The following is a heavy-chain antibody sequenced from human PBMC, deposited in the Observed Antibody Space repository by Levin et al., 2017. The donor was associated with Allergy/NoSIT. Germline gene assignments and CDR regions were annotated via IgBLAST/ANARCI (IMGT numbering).Heavy chain of an antibody. D-gene: IGHD3-3*01. CDR3: ATIFGEFRRNPLRFSSYALHV. CDR2: IIPFFDTT. V-gene: IGHV1-69*06. J-gene: IGHJ6*02. CDR1: GGTFSNYG. Sequence: SVKVSCKASGGTFSNYGLSWVRQAPGQGLEWMGGIIPFFDTTNYAQKFQDRVTVSADKSTSTAYMELSSLKSDDTAVYYCATIFGEFRRNPLRFSSYALHVWGQGTTVTVS.